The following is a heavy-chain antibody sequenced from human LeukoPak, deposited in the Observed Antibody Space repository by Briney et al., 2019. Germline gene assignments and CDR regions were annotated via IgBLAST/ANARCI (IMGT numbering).Heavy chain of an antibody. CDR2: IIPILDKT. CDR3: ARSPLNASGSFYFDY. V-gene: IGHV1-69*13. Sequence: ASVKVSCRTSGDTFSNYALSWVRQAPGQGPEWLGGIIPILDKTNYPQKFQGRVTITADAVTTTAYMDLNTLTSEDTAVYYCARSPLNASGSFYFDYWGQGTLVTVSS. CDR1: GDTFSNYA. D-gene: IGHD3-10*01. J-gene: IGHJ4*02.